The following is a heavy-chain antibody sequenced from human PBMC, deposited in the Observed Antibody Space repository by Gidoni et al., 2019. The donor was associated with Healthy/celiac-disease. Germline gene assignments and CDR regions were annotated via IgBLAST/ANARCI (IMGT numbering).Heavy chain of an antibody. V-gene: IGHV4-39*01. CDR2: IYYSGST. CDR1: GGSISSSSYY. J-gene: IGHJ4*02. D-gene: IGHD1-26*01. Sequence: QLQLQESGPGLVKPSETLSLTCTVSGGSISSSSYYWGWIRQPPGKGLEWIGSIYYSGSTYYNPSLKSRVTISVDTSKNQFSLKLSSVTAADTAVYYCARRAGSGSYYVDYWGQGTLVTVSS. CDR3: ARRAGSGSYYVDY.